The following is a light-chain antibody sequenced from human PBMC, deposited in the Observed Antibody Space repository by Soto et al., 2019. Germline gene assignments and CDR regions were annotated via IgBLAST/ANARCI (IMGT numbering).Light chain of an antibody. V-gene: IGKV3-15*01. CDR1: QSVSSS. CDR3: QQYNNWPWT. J-gene: IGKJ1*01. Sequence: EIVLTQSPGTLSLSPGEGATLSCRASQSVSSSYIAWYQQRPGQTPSLLIYGASTRATGFPARFSGSGSGTDFTLTISSLQSEDFAVYYCQQYNNWPWTFGQGTKVDIK. CDR2: GAS.